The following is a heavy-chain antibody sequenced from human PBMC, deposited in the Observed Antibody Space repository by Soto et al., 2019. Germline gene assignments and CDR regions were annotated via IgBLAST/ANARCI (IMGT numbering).Heavy chain of an antibody. D-gene: IGHD5-12*01. V-gene: IGHV1-69*01. CDR1: GGTFSSYA. Sequence: QVQLVQSGAEVKKPGSSVKVSCKASGGTFSSYAISWVRQAPGQGLEWMGGIIPIFGTANYAQKFQGRVTITADESTSTAYMELGSLRSEDTAVYYCATIRGDIVATRVYYYYGMDVWGQGTTVTVSS. CDR2: IIPIFGTA. J-gene: IGHJ6*02. CDR3: ATIRGDIVATRVYYYYGMDV.